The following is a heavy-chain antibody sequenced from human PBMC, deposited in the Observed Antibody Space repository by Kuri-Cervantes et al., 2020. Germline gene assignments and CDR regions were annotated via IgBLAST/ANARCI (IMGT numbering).Heavy chain of an antibody. J-gene: IGHJ4*02. Sequence: GGSLRLSCAASGFTFSSYAMSWVRQAPGKGLEWVSVISGSGGTTYYADSVKGRFTISRDNSKNTLYLQMNSLRVEDTAVYYCARVPEKDIVATIFGDWGQGTLVTVSS. CDR3: ARVPEKDIVATIFGD. D-gene: IGHD5-12*01. CDR2: ISGSGGTT. V-gene: IGHV3-23*01. CDR1: GFTFSSYA.